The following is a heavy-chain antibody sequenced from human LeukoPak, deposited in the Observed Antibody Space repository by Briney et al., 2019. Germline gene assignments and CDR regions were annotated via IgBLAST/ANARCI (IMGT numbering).Heavy chain of an antibody. CDR2: ICGSGGST. CDR1: GFTFSNYA. Sequence: GGCLRLSCAASGFTFSNYAMSWARQAPGKGLEWGSAICGSGGSTYYADSVKGRFTISRDNSKNTLYLQMNSLRAEDTAVYYCTKGTIWLPFDYWGQGTLVTVSS. CDR3: TKGTIWLPFDY. J-gene: IGHJ4*02. D-gene: IGHD5-18*01. V-gene: IGHV3-23*01.